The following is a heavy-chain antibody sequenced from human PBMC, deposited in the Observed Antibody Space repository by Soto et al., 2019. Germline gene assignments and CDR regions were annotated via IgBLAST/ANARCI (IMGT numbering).Heavy chain of an antibody. CDR2: IIPIFGTA. V-gene: IGHV1-69*12. CDR1: GGTFSSYA. J-gene: IGHJ4*02. CDR3: ARDPLYGEDNFDY. Sequence: QVQLVQSGAEVKKPGSSVKVSCKASGGTFSSYAISWVRQAPGQGLEWMGGIIPIFGTANYAHKFQGRVTITADEPTSTAYMELSSLRSEDTAVYYCARDPLYGEDNFDYWGQGTLVTVSS. D-gene: IGHD4-17*01.